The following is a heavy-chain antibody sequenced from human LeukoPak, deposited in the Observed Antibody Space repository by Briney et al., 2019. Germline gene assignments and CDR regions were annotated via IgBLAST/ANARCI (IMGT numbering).Heavy chain of an antibody. D-gene: IGHD2-8*01. Sequence: KPSETLSLTCTVSGGSISSYYWSWIRQPPGKGLVWVGYIYYSGSTNYNPSLKSRVTISVDTSKNQFSLKLSSVTAADTAVYYCARGSHCTNGVCPYYYYMDVWGTGTTVTVSS. CDR3: ARGSHCTNGVCPYYYYMDV. CDR2: IYYSGST. CDR1: GGSISSYY. V-gene: IGHV4-59*01. J-gene: IGHJ6*03.